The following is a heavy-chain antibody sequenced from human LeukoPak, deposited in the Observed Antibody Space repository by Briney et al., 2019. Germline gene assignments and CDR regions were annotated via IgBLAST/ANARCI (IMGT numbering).Heavy chain of an antibody. J-gene: IGHJ6*03. CDR1: GGSFSGFY. D-gene: IGHD4-11*01. CDR3: ARGNMWDYRRYYYYMDV. CDR2: IKHSGST. Sequence: PSETLSLTCAVYGGSFSGFYWSWIRQPPGKGLEWIREIKHSGSTNYNPSLKSRVTISVDTSKNQFSLKLNSVTAADTAIYYCARGNMWDYRRYYYYMDVWGKGTTVTVSS. V-gene: IGHV4-34*01.